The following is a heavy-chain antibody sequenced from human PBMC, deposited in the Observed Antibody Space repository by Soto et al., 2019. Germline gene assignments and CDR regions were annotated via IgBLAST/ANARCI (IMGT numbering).Heavy chain of an antibody. Sequence: SETLSVTCTVSGGSISSSSYYWVWIRHPPGKGLEWIGSIYYSGSTYYNPSLKSRVTISVDTSKNQFSLKLSSVTAADTAVYCCARVHSAYYYDSSGLNWFDPWGQGTLVTVSP. J-gene: IGHJ5*02. D-gene: IGHD3-22*01. CDR3: ARVHSAYYYDSSGLNWFDP. V-gene: IGHV4-39*01. CDR1: GGSISSSSYY. CDR2: IYYSGST.